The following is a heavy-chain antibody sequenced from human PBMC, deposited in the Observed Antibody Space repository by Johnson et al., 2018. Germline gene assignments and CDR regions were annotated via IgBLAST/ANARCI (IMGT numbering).Heavy chain of an antibody. CDR3: ARESGEYNSAPDALDI. CDR2: IAYDGNNK. V-gene: IGHV3-30-3*01. Sequence: QVQLVQSGGGLVQPGRSLRLSCAASGFTFSTYAMHWVRQAQGKGLEWVAIIAYDGNNKYYAQSLKGRFTITRDNSKNTLYLQMNRRRAKDTAVYFCARESGEYNSAPDALDIWGQGTMFTVSS. D-gene: IGHD6-25*01. J-gene: IGHJ3*02. CDR1: GFTFSTYA.